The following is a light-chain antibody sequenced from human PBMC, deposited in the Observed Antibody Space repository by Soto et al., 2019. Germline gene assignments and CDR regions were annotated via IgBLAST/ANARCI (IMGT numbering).Light chain of an antibody. J-gene: IGLJ2*01. Sequence: QSALTQPASVSGSPGQSITISCTGTSSDVGGYDYVSWYQHHPGKVPKLIIYEVSKRPSGVSHRFSGSKSGNTASLTISGLQTEDEADYYCSSYTTTSALVFGEGTKLTVL. CDR2: EVS. CDR3: SSYTTTSALV. CDR1: SSDVGGYDY. V-gene: IGLV2-14*01.